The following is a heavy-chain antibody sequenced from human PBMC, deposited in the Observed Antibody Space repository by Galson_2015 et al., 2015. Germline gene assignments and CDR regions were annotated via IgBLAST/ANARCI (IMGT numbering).Heavy chain of an antibody. CDR1: GFTFSNYE. CDR2: IGKSGGTM. J-gene: IGHJ5*02. CDR3: ARDGGRWGFDT. D-gene: IGHD1-26*01. V-gene: IGHV3-48*03. Sequence: SLRLSCAASGFTFSNYEMNWVRQAPGKGLEWVSYIGKSGGTMYYADSVKGRFTISRDNAKNSVFLQMNSLRVEDTAVYYCARDGGRWGFDTRAQGTMVTASS.